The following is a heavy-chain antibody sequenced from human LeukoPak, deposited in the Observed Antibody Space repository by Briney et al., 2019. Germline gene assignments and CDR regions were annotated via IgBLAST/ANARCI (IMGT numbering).Heavy chain of an antibody. Sequence: PGRSLRLSRAASGFTFSSYGMHWVRQAPGKGLEWVAVISYDGSNKYYADSVKGRFTISRDNSKNTLYLQMNSLRAEDTAVYYCAKDRSSYCGGDCGAFDIWGQGTMVTVSS. D-gene: IGHD2-21*02. CDR2: ISYDGSNK. CDR3: AKDRSSYCGGDCGAFDI. J-gene: IGHJ3*02. CDR1: GFTFSSYG. V-gene: IGHV3-30*18.